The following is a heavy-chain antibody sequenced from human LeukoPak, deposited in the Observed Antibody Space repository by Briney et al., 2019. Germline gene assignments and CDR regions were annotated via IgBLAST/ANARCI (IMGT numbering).Heavy chain of an antibody. J-gene: IGHJ6*03. CDR2: IIPILGIA. Sequence: ASVKVSSKASRGTFISYAISWVRQAPGQGREWMGRIIPILGIANYAQKFQGRVTITTDESTSTAYMELSSLRSEDTAVYYCAREGNSWYYYYYMDVWGKGTTVTVSS. D-gene: IGHD4-23*01. CDR1: RGTFISYA. CDR3: AREGNSWYYYYYMDV. V-gene: IGHV1-69*04.